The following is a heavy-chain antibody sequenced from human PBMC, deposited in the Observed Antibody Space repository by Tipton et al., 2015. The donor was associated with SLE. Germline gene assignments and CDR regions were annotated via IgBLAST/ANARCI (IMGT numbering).Heavy chain of an antibody. CDR3: ARGGVGGYDYFDY. V-gene: IGHV4-31*03. CDR2: IYNSGGT. J-gene: IGHJ4*02. Sequence: TLSLTCTVSGDSISNGDDYWGWIRQPPGKGLEWIGYIYNSGGTDYNPSLKSRVTISADTSKNHFSLNLSSVTAADTAGYYCARGGVGGYDYFDYWGQGALVTVSS. D-gene: IGHD5-12*01. CDR1: GDSISNGDDY.